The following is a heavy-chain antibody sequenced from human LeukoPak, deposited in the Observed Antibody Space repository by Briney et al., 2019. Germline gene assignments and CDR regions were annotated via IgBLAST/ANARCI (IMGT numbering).Heavy chain of an antibody. CDR1: GFTFSDYY. J-gene: IGHJ6*03. CDR2: ISSSGSTI. D-gene: IGHD3-16*01. Sequence: GGSLRLSCAASGFTFSDYYMSWIRQAPGKGLEWVSYISSSGSTIYYADSVKGRFTISRDNAKNSLYLQMKTLRAEDMALYYCAKGGGGRLIYYYYMDVWGKGTTVTVSS. V-gene: IGHV3-11*01. CDR3: AKGGGGRLIYYYYMDV.